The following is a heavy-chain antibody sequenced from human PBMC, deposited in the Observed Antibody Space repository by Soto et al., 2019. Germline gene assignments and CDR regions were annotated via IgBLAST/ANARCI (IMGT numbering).Heavy chain of an antibody. CDR3: ASHADSSSTFDY. CDR2: IDPSDSYT. CDR1: GYSFTSYW. V-gene: IGHV5-10-1*01. J-gene: IGHJ4*02. D-gene: IGHD6-6*01. Sequence: PGESLKISCKGSGYSFTSYWISWVRQMPGKGLEWMGRIDPSDSYTNYSPSFQGHVTISADKSISTAYLQWSSLKASDTAMYYCASHADSSSTFDYWGQGTLVTVS.